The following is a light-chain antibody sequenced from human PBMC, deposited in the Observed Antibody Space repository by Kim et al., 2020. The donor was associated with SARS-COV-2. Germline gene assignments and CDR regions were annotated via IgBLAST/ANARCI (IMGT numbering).Light chain of an antibody. CDR2: DAF. J-gene: IGKJ4*01. V-gene: IGKV1-33*01. CDR3: QQYDQVPLT. Sequence: DIQMTQTPSALSASVGDRVTITCQASQDITNYLNWYQQKPGKAPKLLIYDAFNLETGVPSRFSGSRSGTDYSFTISSLQPEDIATYYCQQYDQVPLTFGGGTKLEI. CDR1: QDITNY.